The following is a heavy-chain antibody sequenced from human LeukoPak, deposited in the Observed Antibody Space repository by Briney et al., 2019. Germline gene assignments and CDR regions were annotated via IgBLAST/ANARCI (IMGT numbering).Heavy chain of an antibody. Sequence: SETLSLTCAVSVGSISIGNWWTWVRQSPGKGLEWIGEIYHNGTLNYNPSLKSRVTISADSFKNHFSLKLTSVTAADTAAYYCATAPILRGEGGEHYKYGMDVWGQGTTVIVSS. CDR3: ATAPILRGEGGEHYKYGMDV. CDR2: IYHNGTL. CDR1: VGSISIGNW. J-gene: IGHJ6*02. D-gene: IGHD2-2*02. V-gene: IGHV4-4*02.